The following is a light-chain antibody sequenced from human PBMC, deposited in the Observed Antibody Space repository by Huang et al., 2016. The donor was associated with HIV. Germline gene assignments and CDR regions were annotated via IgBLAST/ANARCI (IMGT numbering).Light chain of an antibody. V-gene: IGKV3D-15*01. J-gene: IGKJ1*01. CDR1: AGVSNN. Sequence: IVMTQSPATLSVSPGERATLSCRASAGVSNNVAWYQQRPGQTPRLRIHGASTRHTGIPAKFSGRVSGTEFTLTITSLQPEDSAVYYCQQYNNWPPWTFGPGTQVEI. CDR3: QQYNNWPPWT. CDR2: GAS.